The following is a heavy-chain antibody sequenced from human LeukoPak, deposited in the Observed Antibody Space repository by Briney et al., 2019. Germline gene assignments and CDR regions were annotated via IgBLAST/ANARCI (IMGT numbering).Heavy chain of an antibody. CDR1: EYTFTNYW. CDR3: ARHLSRMLRTYHFDY. V-gene: IGHV5-51*01. D-gene: IGHD1-14*01. J-gene: IGHJ4*02. CDR2: INPGNSDT. Sequence: GESLKISCKGSEYTFTNYWIGWVRQMPGKGLEWVGIINPGNSDTRYSPSFQGQVTISVDKSIRTAYLQWSSLKASDTAMYYCARHLSRMLRTYHFDYWGQGTLVTVSS.